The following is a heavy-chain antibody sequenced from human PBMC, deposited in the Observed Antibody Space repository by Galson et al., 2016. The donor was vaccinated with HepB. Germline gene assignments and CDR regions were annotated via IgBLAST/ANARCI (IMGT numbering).Heavy chain of an antibody. V-gene: IGHV4-59*01. CDR1: GGSISGYY. Sequence: ETLSLTCTVSGGSISGYYWSWIRQPPGKGLEWIGYLYNTGTTYYNPSLKSRVTISVATSKNQFSLRLNSVTAADTAVYFCVRGGGYGDPRDYWGQGTLVTVSS. CDR2: LYNTGTT. D-gene: IGHD4-17*01. CDR3: VRGGGYGDPRDY. J-gene: IGHJ4*02.